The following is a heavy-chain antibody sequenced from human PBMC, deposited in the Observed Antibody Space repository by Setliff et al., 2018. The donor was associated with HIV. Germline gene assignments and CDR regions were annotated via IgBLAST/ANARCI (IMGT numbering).Heavy chain of an antibody. CDR1: GGSFSGYY. CDR2: LYGHSST. CDR3: ARPHSGRGGGAYFDP. D-gene: IGHD6-19*01. J-gene: IGHJ5*02. Sequence: SETLSLTCAVYGGSFSGYYWSWIRQPPGKGLEWIGSLYGHSSTYYTKSLRGRVTISADTSKNQFSLKLSSVTAADTAVYYCARPHSGRGGGAYFDPWGQGILVTVSS. V-gene: IGHV4-34*01.